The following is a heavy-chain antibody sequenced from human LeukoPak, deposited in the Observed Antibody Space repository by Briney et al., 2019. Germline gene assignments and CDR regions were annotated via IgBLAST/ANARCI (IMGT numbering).Heavy chain of an antibody. D-gene: IGHD3-3*01. CDR1: GGSFSGYY. CDR2: INHSGST. V-gene: IGHV4-34*01. J-gene: IGHJ5*02. CDR3: ARGRITIFGVVIIKVWFDP. Sequence: SETLSLTCAVYGGSFSGYYWSWIRQPPGKGLEWIGEINHSGSTNYNPSFKSRVTISVDTSKNQFSLKLSSVTAADTAVYYCARGRITIFGVVIIKVWFDPWGQGTLVTVSS.